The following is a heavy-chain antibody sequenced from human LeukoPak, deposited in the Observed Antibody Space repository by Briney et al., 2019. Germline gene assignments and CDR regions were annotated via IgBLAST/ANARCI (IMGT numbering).Heavy chain of an antibody. CDR1: GGSISRSTYY. Sequence: SETLSLTCTVSGGSISRSTYYWGWIRQPPGQGLEWIGSIYYSGSTYYNPSLKSRVTISVDTSTNQFSLKLSSVTAADTAVYYCASIAAAGNEWGQGTLVTVSS. CDR3: ASIAAAGNE. V-gene: IGHV4-39*01. J-gene: IGHJ4*02. D-gene: IGHD6-13*01. CDR2: IYYSGST.